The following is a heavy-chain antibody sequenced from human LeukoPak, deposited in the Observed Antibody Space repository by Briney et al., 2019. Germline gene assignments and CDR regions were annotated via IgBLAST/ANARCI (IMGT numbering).Heavy chain of an antibody. CDR1: GGSISSGSYY. CDR2: IYTSGST. Sequence: PSQTLSLTCTVSGGSISSGSYYWSWLRQPAGTGLEWIGRIYTSGSTNYNPSLKSRVTISVDTSKNQFSLKLSSVTAADTAVYYCARDQSGARGGYYPTSHYYYYYYMDVWGKGTTVTVSS. D-gene: IGHD3-3*01. V-gene: IGHV4-61*02. J-gene: IGHJ6*03. CDR3: ARDQSGARGGYYPTSHYYYYYYMDV.